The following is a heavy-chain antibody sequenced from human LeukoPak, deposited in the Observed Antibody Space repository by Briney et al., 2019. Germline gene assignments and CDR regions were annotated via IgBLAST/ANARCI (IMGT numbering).Heavy chain of an antibody. V-gene: IGHV4-31*03. D-gene: IGHD7-27*01. CDR2: IYYSGST. CDR3: VRDVPTGRFDY. Sequence: SSETLSLTCTVSGGSISSGAYYWSWIRQHPGKGLEWIGYIYYSGSTYYNPSLKSRVTISVDTSKNQFSLKLSSLTAADTAVYYCVRDVPTGRFDYWGQGTLVTVSS. CDR1: GGSISSGAYY. J-gene: IGHJ4*02.